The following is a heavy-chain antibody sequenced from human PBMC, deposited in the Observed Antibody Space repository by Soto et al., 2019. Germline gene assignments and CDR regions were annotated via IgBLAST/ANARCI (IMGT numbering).Heavy chain of an antibody. CDR1: GFTFSSYA. CDR3: ANVGALPAD. D-gene: IGHD1-26*01. J-gene: IGHJ4*02. Sequence: PXGALRVTRAASGFTFSSYAMSWVRQAPGKGLEWVSAISGSGGSTYYADSVKGRFTISRDNSKNTLYLQMNSLRAEDTAVYYCANVGALPADWGQGTLVTVSS. CDR2: ISGSGGST. V-gene: IGHV3-23*01.